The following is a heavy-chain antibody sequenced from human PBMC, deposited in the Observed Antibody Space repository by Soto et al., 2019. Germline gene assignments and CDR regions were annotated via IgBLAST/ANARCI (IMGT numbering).Heavy chain of an antibody. CDR3: ARDGAAAGYYYYGMDV. CDR2: IIPIFGTA. CDR1: GGTFSSYA. D-gene: IGHD6-13*01. Sequence: SVKVSCKASGGTFSSYAISWVRQAPGQGLEWMGGIIPIFGTANYAQKFQGRVTITADKSTSTAYMELSSLRPEDTAVYYCARDGAAAGYYYYGMDVWGQGTTVTVSS. J-gene: IGHJ6*02. V-gene: IGHV1-69*06.